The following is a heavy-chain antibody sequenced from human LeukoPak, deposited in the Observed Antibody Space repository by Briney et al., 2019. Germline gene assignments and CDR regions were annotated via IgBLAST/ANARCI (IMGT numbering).Heavy chain of an antibody. CDR3: AREGPDYCSSTSCSYYMDV. Sequence: SETLSLTCAVSGYSISSGYYWGWIRQPPGKGLEWIGSIYHSGSTYYNPSLKSRVTISVDTSKNQFSLKLSSVTAADTAVYYCAREGPDYCSSTSCSYYMDVWGKGTTVTVSS. D-gene: IGHD2-2*01. CDR2: IYHSGST. CDR1: GYSISSGYY. J-gene: IGHJ6*03. V-gene: IGHV4-38-2*02.